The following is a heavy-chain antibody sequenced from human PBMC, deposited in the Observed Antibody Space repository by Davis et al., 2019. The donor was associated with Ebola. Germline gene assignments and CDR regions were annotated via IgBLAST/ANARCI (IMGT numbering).Heavy chain of an antibody. CDR2: ISSSSSYT. CDR1: GFTFSDYY. Sequence: GESLKISCAASGFTFSDYYMSWIRQAPGKGLEWVSYISSSSSYTNYADSVKGRFTISRDNAKNSLYLQMNSLRAEDTAVYYCARDLRGFGRYWGQGTLVTVSS. V-gene: IGHV3-11*06. J-gene: IGHJ4*02. D-gene: IGHD3-3*01. CDR3: ARDLRGFGRY.